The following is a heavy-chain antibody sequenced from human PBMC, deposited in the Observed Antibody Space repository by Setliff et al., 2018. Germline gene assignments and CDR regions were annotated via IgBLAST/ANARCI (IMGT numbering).Heavy chain of an antibody. CDR2: INTNTGNP. CDR1: GYTFTTYA. J-gene: IGHJ6*03. D-gene: IGHD4-4*01. V-gene: IGHV7-4-1*02. Sequence: RASVKVSCKASGYTFTTYAISWMRQAPGQGLEWMGWINTNTGNPSYAQGFTGRFVFSLDTSVSTAYLQISSLKAEDSAVYYCARASRFGTTVWKGDYYMDVWGMGTTVTVSS. CDR3: ARASRFGTTVWKGDYYMDV.